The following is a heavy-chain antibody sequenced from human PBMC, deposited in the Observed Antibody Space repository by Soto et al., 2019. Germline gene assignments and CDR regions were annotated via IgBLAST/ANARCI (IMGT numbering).Heavy chain of an antibody. Sequence: SETLSLTCTVSGHSLSSGGYYWSWIRQHPGKGLEWVGYIYFTGSTLYNPSLKSRLAMSLDTSKNQFSLRLTSVTAADTAVYFCARDWGSSGWPNWGQGTLVTVSS. J-gene: IGHJ4*02. D-gene: IGHD6-19*01. CDR1: GHSLSSGGYY. CDR3: ARDWGSSGWPN. V-gene: IGHV4-31*03. CDR2: IYFTGST.